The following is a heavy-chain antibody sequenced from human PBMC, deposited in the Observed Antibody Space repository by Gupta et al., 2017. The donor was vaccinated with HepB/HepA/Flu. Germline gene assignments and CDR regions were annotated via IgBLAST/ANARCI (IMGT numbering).Heavy chain of an antibody. CDR2: IYHSGTT. D-gene: IGHD6-19*01. Sequence: LQLQESGPGLVRPSETVSLTCHVSGASVSSSSYFWAWVRQPPGQTLESVGTIYHSGTTSFNPSLKGRLSMSGDTSRNQVSLKLTSVTAADTALYFCARVNVSASFEYWGQGTFVLVSS. CDR3: ARVNVSASFEY. V-gene: IGHV4-39*02. J-gene: IGHJ4*02. CDR1: GASVSSSSYF.